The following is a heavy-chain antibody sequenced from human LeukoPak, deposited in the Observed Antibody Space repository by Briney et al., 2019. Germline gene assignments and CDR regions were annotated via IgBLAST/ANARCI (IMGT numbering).Heavy chain of an antibody. V-gene: IGHV3-7*01. CDR2: IRQDGSEK. CDR3: ARDGVGDSGFDY. CDR1: GFTFTNAW. D-gene: IGHD1-26*01. Sequence: GGSLRLSCAASGFTFTNAWMTWVRQAPGKGLEWVANIRQDGSEKYYVDSVKGRFTISRDNAKNSLYLQMNSLRAEDTAVYYCARDGVGDSGFDYWGQGTLVTVSS. J-gene: IGHJ4*02.